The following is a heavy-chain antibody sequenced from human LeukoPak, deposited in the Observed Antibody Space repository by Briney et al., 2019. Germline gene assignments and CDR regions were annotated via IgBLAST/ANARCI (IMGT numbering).Heavy chain of an antibody. V-gene: IGHV4-61*02. CDR3: AREFSSGWIFYFDH. CDR1: GGSISSSNYF. J-gene: IGHJ4*02. CDR2: IYSSGST. D-gene: IGHD6-19*01. Sequence: SQTLSLTYPVSGGSISSSNYFWGWIRQPAGKGLEWIGRIYSSGSTNYDPSLKSRVTISVDTSKNQFSLKLNSVTAADTAVYYCAREFSSGWIFYFDHWGQGALVTVSS.